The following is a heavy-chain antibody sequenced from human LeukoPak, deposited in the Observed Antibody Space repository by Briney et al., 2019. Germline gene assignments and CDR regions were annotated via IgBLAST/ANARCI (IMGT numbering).Heavy chain of an antibody. CDR1: VRSIGYYY. CDR3: ASRYDILTPGSYNWFDP. CDR2: IYYTGSP. V-gene: IGHV4-59*12. J-gene: IGHJ5*02. D-gene: IGHD3-9*01. Sequence: QGQLQGPGPRLVKRSETLSLTCTGPVRSIGYYYWTWIGPPQGRGVGRKGSIYYTGSPNYTPSLKIRVTISVDTSKTQFSLNLSSVTAADTAVYYCASRYDILTPGSYNWFDPWGQGTLVTVSS.